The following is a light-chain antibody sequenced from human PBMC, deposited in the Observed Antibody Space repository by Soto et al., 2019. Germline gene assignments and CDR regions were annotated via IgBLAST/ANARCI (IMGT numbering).Light chain of an antibody. CDR1: SGHSSYA. CDR2: LNSDGSH. Sequence: QPVLTQSPSASASLGASVKLTCTLSSGHSSYAIAWHQQQPEKGPRYLMKLNSDGSHSKGDGIPDRFSGSSSGAERYLTISSLQSEDEADYYCQTGEVFGTGTQVTVL. CDR3: QTGEV. J-gene: IGLJ1*01. V-gene: IGLV4-69*01.